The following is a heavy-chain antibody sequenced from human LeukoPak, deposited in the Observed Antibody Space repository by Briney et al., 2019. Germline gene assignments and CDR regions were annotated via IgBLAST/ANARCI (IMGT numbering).Heavy chain of an antibody. D-gene: IGHD6-19*01. CDR1: GGSISSYY. CDR3: ARALRYSSGSYYFDY. J-gene: IGHJ4*02. CDR2: IYYSGST. Sequence: SETLSLTCTVSGGSISSYYWSWIRQPPGKGLEWIGYIYYSGSTNYNPSLKSRVTISVDTSKNQFSLKLSSVTAADTAVYYCARALRYSSGSYYFDYWGQGTLSPSPQ. V-gene: IGHV4-59*08.